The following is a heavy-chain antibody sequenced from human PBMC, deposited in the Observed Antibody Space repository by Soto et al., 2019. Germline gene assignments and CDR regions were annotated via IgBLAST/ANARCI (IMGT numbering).Heavy chain of an antibody. V-gene: IGHV4-59*08. Sequence: QVQLQESGPGLVKPSETLSLTCTVSGGSISSYYWSWIRQPPGKGLEWIGYIYYSGSTNYNPSRKRRVTISVDTSRIQSALTLSLVTDADTAVYYCARHPDSWGQGTLVTVSS. CDR3: ARHPDS. CDR1: GGSISSYY. J-gene: IGHJ4*02. CDR2: IYYSGST.